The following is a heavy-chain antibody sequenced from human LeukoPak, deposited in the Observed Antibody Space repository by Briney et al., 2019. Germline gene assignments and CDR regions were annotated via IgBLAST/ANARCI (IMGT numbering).Heavy chain of an antibody. CDR1: GFTFSSYS. Sequence: PGGSLRLSCAASGFTFSSYSMNWVRQAPGNGLEWVSSISSSSSYIYYADSVKGRFTISRDNSKNTLYLQMNSLRAEDTAVYYCAKPHDSSRYYPPHFDYWGQGTLVTVSS. V-gene: IGHV3-21*04. J-gene: IGHJ4*02. D-gene: IGHD3-22*01. CDR2: ISSSSSYI. CDR3: AKPHDSSRYYPPHFDY.